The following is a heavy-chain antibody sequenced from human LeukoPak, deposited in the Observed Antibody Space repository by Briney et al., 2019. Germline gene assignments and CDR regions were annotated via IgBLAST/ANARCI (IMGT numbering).Heavy chain of an antibody. V-gene: IGHV1-69*05. Sequence: GASVKVSCKASGGTFSSYAISWVRQAPGQGLEWMGGIIPIFGTANYAQKFQGRVTITTDESTSTAYMELSSLRSEDTAVYYCARDSPYCSSTSCLNSAPGHWVQGSLVTVSS. D-gene: IGHD2-2*01. CDR3: ARDSPYCSSTSCLNSAPGH. CDR2: IIPIFGTA. J-gene: IGHJ1*01. CDR1: GGTFSSYA.